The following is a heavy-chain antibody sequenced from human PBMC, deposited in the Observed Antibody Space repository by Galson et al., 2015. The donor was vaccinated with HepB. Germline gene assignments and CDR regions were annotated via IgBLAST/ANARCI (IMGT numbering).Heavy chain of an antibody. Sequence: SLRLSCAASGFTFSSYGMHWVRQAPGKGLEWVAVIWYDGSNKYYADSVKGRFTISRDNSKNTLYLQMNSLRAEDTAVYYCARDGGVVPAAIAPVDDAFDIWGQGTMVTVSS. CDR3: ARDGGVVPAAIAPVDDAFDI. CDR2: IWYDGSNK. J-gene: IGHJ3*02. V-gene: IGHV3-33*01. CDR1: GFTFSSYG. D-gene: IGHD2-2*02.